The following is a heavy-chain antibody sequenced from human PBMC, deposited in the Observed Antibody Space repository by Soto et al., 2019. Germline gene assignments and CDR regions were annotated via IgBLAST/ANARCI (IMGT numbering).Heavy chain of an antibody. CDR2: IWYDGSNK. J-gene: IGHJ4*02. CDR3: AREGYVDTAMVIPYFDY. Sequence: GGSLRLSCAASGFTFSNYGMHWVRQAPGKGLEWVAVIWYDGSNKYYADSVKGRFTISRDNSKNTLYLQMNSLRAEDTAVYYCAREGYVDTAMVIPYFDYWGQGTLVTV. CDR1: GFTFSNYG. V-gene: IGHV3-33*01. D-gene: IGHD5-18*01.